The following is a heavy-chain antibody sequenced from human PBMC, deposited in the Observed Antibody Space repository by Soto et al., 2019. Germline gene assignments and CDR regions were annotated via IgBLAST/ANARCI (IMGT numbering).Heavy chain of an antibody. Sequence: GGSLRLSCAASGFTFSSYWMHWVRQAPGKGLVWVSRINSDGSSTSYADSVKGRFTISRDNAKNTLYLQMNSLRAEDTAVYYCAASTVVTPEIWFDPWGRGTLVTVSS. J-gene: IGHJ5*02. CDR1: GFTFSSYW. D-gene: IGHD4-17*01. CDR2: INSDGSST. V-gene: IGHV3-74*01. CDR3: AASTVVTPEIWFDP.